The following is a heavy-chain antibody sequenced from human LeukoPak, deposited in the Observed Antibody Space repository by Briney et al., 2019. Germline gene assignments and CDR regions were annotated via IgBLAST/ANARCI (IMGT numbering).Heavy chain of an antibody. J-gene: IGHJ5*02. CDR3: ARDLQGCSGGSCYFHQWFDP. CDR1: GGSISSYY. Sequence: PETLSLTCTVSGGSISSYYWSWIRQPPGKGLEWIGYIYYSGSTNYNPSLKSRVTISVDTSKNQFSLKLSSVTAADTAVYYCARDLQGCSGGSCYFHQWFDPWGQGTLVTVSS. CDR2: IYYSGST. D-gene: IGHD2-15*01. V-gene: IGHV4-59*01.